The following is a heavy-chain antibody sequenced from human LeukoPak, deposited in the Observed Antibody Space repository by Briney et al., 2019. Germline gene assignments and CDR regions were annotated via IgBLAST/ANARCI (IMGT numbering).Heavy chain of an antibody. V-gene: IGHV3-7*04. D-gene: IGHD3/OR15-3a*01. J-gene: IGHJ4*02. CDR1: GFTVSSNY. CDR2: IHQDGNEK. CDR3: ARGDDFSGDY. Sequence: GGSLRLSCAASGFTVSSNYMSWVRQAPGKGLEWVTNIHQDGNEKYYVDSVKGRFTISRDNAKNSLHLQMDSLRVEDTAVYYCARGDDFSGDYWGQGTLVTVSS.